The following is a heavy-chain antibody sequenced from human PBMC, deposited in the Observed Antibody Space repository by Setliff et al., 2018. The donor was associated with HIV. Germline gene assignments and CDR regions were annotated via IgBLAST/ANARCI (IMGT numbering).Heavy chain of an antibody. Sequence: AASVKVSCKASGYTFTDYYMHWVQQAPGKGLEWMGRVDPEDGETIYAEKFQGRVTITADTSTDTAYMELSSLRSEDTAVYYCATDYSGYDYFDYWGQGTLVTVS. V-gene: IGHV1-69-2*01. J-gene: IGHJ4*02. CDR3: ATDYSGYDYFDY. CDR1: GYTFTDYY. CDR2: VDPEDGET. D-gene: IGHD5-12*01.